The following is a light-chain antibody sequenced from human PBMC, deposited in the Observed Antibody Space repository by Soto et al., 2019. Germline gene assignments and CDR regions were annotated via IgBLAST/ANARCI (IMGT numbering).Light chain of an antibody. J-gene: IGKJ5*01. CDR1: QSISSY. CDR3: QQSYSTLSIT. V-gene: IGKV1-39*01. Sequence: DIQRTQSPSSLSASVLYRVTITCLASQSISSYLNWYQQKPGKAPKLLIYAASSLQSGVPSRFSGSGSGTDFTLTISSLQPEDFATYYCQQSYSTLSITFGQGTRLEIK. CDR2: AAS.